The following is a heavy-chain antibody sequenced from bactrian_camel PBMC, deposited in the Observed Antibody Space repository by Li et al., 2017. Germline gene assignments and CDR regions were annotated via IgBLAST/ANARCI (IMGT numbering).Heavy chain of an antibody. V-gene: IGHV3-2*01. Sequence: HVQLVESGGGLVRPGGSLRLSCEGSGFTFYNYIMTWVRQAPGRGLEWVASFYSHTGFKYYARSVTGRFTISRNNDTLYLQMNSLKPGDTAVYYCAADGGVSDYVPRPFAYWGQGTQVTVS. J-gene: IGHJ6*01. CDR2: FYSHTGFK. CDR3: AADGGVSDYVPRPFAY. D-gene: IGHD4*01. CDR1: GFTFYNYI.